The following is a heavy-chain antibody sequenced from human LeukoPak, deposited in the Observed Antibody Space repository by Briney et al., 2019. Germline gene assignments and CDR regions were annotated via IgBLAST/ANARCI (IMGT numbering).Heavy chain of an antibody. CDR1: GYTLTELS. D-gene: IGHD6-6*01. CDR3: ARDEEYSSSSFFDY. CDR2: ISADNGNT. J-gene: IGHJ4*02. V-gene: IGHV1-18*01. Sequence: ASVKVSCKVSGYTLTELSMHWVRQAPGQGLEWMGWISADNGNTNYAQKLQGRVTMTTDTSTSTAYMELRSLRSDDTAVYYCARDEEYSSSSFFDYWGQGTLVTVSS.